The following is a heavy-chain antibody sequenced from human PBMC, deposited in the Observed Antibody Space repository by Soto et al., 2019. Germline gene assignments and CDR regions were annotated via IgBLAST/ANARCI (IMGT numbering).Heavy chain of an antibody. D-gene: IGHD2-8*01. Sequence: QLQLQESGPGLVKPSETLSLTCTVSGGSISSSSYYWGWIRQPPGKGLEWSGSIYYSGSTYYNPFLKSRVTISVDTSKNQFSLKLSSVTAPHTAVYYCARMMYGGFLDAFDIWGQGTMVTVSS. CDR3: ARMMYGGFLDAFDI. CDR1: GGSISSSSYY. CDR2: IYYSGST. V-gene: IGHV4-39*01. J-gene: IGHJ3*02.